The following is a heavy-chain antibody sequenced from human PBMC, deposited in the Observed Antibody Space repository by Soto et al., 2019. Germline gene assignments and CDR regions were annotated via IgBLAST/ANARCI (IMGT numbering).Heavy chain of an antibody. CDR3: ARGLQTYYYDSSGSFDY. Sequence: SETLSLTRTVSGGSISSGGYYWSWIRQHPGKGLEWIGYIYYSGSTYYNPSLKSRVTISVDTSKNQFSLKLSSVTAADTAVYYCARGLQTYYYDSSGSFDYWGQGTLVTVSS. V-gene: IGHV4-31*03. D-gene: IGHD3-22*01. CDR1: GGSISSGGYY. J-gene: IGHJ4*02. CDR2: IYYSGST.